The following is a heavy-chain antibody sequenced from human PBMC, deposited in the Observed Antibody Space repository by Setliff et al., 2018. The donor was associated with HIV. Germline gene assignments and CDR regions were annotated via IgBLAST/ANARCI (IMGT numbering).Heavy chain of an antibody. CDR3: ARGSDYIWGNYRFPFDY. CDR1: GYTFTDYY. V-gene: IGHV1-69-2*01. Sequence: GASVKVSCKASGYTFTDYYMHWVQQAPGKGLEWMGRVDPEDGETIYAEKFQGRVTITADTSTDTAYMELSSLRSEDTAVYYCARGSDYIWGNYRFPFDYWGQGTLVTVSS. D-gene: IGHD3-16*02. CDR2: VDPEDGET. J-gene: IGHJ4*02.